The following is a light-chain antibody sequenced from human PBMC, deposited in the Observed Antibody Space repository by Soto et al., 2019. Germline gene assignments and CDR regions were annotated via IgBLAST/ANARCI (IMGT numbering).Light chain of an antibody. J-gene: IGLJ1*01. V-gene: IGLV1-51*01. Sequence: QSVLTQPPSVSAAPGQKVTISCSGSSSNIGNNYVSWYQQLPGTAPKLLIYDNNKRPSGIPDRFSGSKSGTSATLGITGLQTGDEAEYYGGTWDSSLSASYVFGTGTKLTVL. CDR1: SSNIGNNY. CDR3: GTWDSSLSASYV. CDR2: DNN.